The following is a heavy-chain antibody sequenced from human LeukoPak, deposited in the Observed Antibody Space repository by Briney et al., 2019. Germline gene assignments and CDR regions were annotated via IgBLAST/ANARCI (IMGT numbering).Heavy chain of an antibody. CDR2: FDPEDGET. D-gene: IGHD1-14*01. J-gene: IGHJ6*02. CDR3: ATTNPLLSYYGMDV. Sequence: GGSLRLSCAASGFTFSSYGMLWVRQAPGKGLEWMGGFDPEDGETIYAQKFQGRVTMTEDTSTDTAYMELSSLRSEDTAVYYCATTNPLLSYYGMDVWGQGTTVTVSS. CDR1: GFTFSSYG. V-gene: IGHV1-24*01.